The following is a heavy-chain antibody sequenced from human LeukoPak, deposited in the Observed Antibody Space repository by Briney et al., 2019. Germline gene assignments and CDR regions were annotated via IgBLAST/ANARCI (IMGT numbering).Heavy chain of an antibody. J-gene: IGHJ6*03. Sequence: ASVKVSCKASGYTFTDYYMHWVQQAPGQGLEWMGIINPSGGSTSYAQKFQGRVTMTRDTSTSTVYMELSSLRSEDTAVYYCARVGVTTVTTLGGGYYYYYMDVWGKGTTVTVSS. V-gene: IGHV1-46*01. CDR2: INPSGGST. D-gene: IGHD4-17*01. CDR1: GYTFTDYY. CDR3: ARVGVTTVTTLGGGYYYYYMDV.